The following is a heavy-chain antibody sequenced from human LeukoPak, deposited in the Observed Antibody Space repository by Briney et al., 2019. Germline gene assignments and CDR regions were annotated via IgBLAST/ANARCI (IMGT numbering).Heavy chain of an antibody. Sequence: PGGSLRLSCAASGFTFSSYEMNWVRQAPGKGLEWVSYISSSGSNIYYADSVKGRFTISRDNAKNSLYLQMNSLRAEDTAVYYCARDGSLSSDIVVVPAAMGGYYYGMDVWGQGTTVTVSS. CDR1: GFTFSSYE. CDR2: ISSSGSNI. V-gene: IGHV3-48*03. J-gene: IGHJ6*02. CDR3: ARDGSLSSDIVVVPAAMGGYYYGMDV. D-gene: IGHD2-2*01.